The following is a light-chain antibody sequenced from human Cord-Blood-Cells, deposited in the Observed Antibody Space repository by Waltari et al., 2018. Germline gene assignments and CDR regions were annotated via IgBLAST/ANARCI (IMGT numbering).Light chain of an antibody. Sequence: LPVTQSPSSLSASVGDRVTIPCPASQSISSYLNWYQQKPGKAPKLLIYAASSLQSGVPSRFSGSGSGTDFTLTISSLQPEDFATYYCQQSYSTPYTFGQGTKLEIK. V-gene: IGKV1-39*01. CDR2: AAS. CDR3: QQSYSTPYT. J-gene: IGKJ2*01. CDR1: QSISSY.